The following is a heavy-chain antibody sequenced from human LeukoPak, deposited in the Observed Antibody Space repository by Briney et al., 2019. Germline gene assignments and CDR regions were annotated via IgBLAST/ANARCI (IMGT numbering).Heavy chain of an antibody. V-gene: IGHV1-8*03. Sequence: ASVKVSCKASGYTFTSYDINWVRQATGQGLEWMGWMNPNSGNTGYAQKFQGRVTITRNTSISTAYMELSSLRSEDTAVYYCVIRLPHTTGYRFDDWGQGTLVTVSS. D-gene: IGHD3-9*01. CDR2: MNPNSGNT. CDR3: VIRLPHTTGYRFDD. J-gene: IGHJ4*02. CDR1: GYTFTSYD.